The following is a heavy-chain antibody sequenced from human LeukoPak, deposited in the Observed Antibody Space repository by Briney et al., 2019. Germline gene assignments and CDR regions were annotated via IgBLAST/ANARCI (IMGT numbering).Heavy chain of an antibody. V-gene: IGHV3-30*02. Sequence: PGGSLRLSCAASGFTFSSYGMHWVRQAPGKGLEWVVFIRYDGSDKYYADSVKGRFTISRDNSKNTLYLQMNSLRAEDTAVYYCATNYGDYVRYYFDYWGQGTLVTVSS. J-gene: IGHJ4*02. CDR2: IRYDGSDK. CDR3: ATNYGDYVRYYFDY. CDR1: GFTFSSYG. D-gene: IGHD4-17*01.